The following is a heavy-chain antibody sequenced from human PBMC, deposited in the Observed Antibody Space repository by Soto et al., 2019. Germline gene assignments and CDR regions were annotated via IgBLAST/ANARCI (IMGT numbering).Heavy chain of an antibody. V-gene: IGHV3-30*18. Sequence: ESGGGVVQPGRSLRLSCAASGFTFSSYGMHWVRQAPGKGLEWVAVISYDGSNKYYADSVKGRFTISRDNSKNTLYLQMNSLRAEDTAVYYCAKDVYSYGLDYWGQGTLVTVSS. J-gene: IGHJ4*02. D-gene: IGHD5-18*01. CDR1: GFTFSSYG. CDR3: AKDVYSYGLDY. CDR2: ISYDGSNK.